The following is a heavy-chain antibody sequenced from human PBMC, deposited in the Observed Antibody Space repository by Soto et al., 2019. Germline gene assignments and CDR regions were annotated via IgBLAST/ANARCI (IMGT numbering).Heavy chain of an antibody. Sequence: GSLRLSCAASGFTFSSYSMNWVRQAPGKGLEWVSSISSSSSYRYYADSVKGRFTISRDNAKNSLYLQMNSLRADDTAVYYCARGIQLWLRTAYYGMDVWGQGTTVTVSS. D-gene: IGHD5-18*01. CDR3: ARGIQLWLRTAYYGMDV. CDR2: ISSSSSYR. J-gene: IGHJ6*02. CDR1: GFTFSSYS. V-gene: IGHV3-21*01.